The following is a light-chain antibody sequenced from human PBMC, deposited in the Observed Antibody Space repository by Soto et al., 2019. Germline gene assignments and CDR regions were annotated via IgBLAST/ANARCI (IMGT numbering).Light chain of an antibody. J-gene: IGKJ3*01. CDR3: HQYGRSPGLFT. CDR2: EAS. CDR1: QSVSNTY. V-gene: IGKV3-20*01. Sequence: EIVLTQSPGTLSLSPGERATRSCRASQSVSNTYLAWYQQKPGQAPRLLIYEASSRATGIPDRFSGSGSGTDFTLPISRLEPEDFAVYYCHQYGRSPGLFTFGPGTKVDIK.